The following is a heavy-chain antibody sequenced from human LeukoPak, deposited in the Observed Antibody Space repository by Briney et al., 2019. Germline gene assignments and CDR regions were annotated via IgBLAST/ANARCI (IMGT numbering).Heavy chain of an antibody. CDR2: VSPSHTTR. J-gene: IGHJ3*02. Sequence: AAVKVSCKASGYTFRQYSISWVRQAPGKGFEWMGWVSPSHTTRVYAQEFQGRVTMTADTNTNTVSMELRSLRFDDTAVYFCARDYILPLETDNGDGFAIWGQGTVVTVSS. CDR1: GYTFRQYS. D-gene: IGHD3-3*02. V-gene: IGHV1-18*01. CDR3: ARDYILPLETDNGDGFAI.